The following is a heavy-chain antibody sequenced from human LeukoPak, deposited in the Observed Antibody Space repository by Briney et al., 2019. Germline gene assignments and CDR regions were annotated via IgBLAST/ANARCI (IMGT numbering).Heavy chain of an antibody. CDR1: GFTFSDYY. V-gene: IGHV3-11*01. CDR2: ISSSGSTI. D-gene: IGHD5-12*01. Sequence: PGGSLRLSCVASGFTFSDYYMSWIRQAPGKGLEWVSYISSSGSTIYYADSVKGRFTISRDNAKNSLYLQMNSLRAEDTAVYYCARDYSGYDPYYGMDVWGQGTTVTVSS. CDR3: ARDYSGYDPYYGMDV. J-gene: IGHJ6*02.